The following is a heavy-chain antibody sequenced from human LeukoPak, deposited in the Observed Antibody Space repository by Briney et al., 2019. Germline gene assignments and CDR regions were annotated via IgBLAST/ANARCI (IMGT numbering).Heavy chain of an antibody. V-gene: IGHV3-23*01. CDR1: DSNIGTYA. J-gene: IGHJ4*02. Sequence: QAGGSLRLSCGAPDSNIGTYAVTWVRQVPGKGLEWVSGMSGGGLSTYYARSVKGRFTISRDTSKNTSYLEMNSLGADDTALYYCAKDRISGQGGAARILDYWGQGILVTVSS. CDR2: MSGGGLST. CDR3: AKDRISGQGGAARILDY. D-gene: IGHD6-6*01.